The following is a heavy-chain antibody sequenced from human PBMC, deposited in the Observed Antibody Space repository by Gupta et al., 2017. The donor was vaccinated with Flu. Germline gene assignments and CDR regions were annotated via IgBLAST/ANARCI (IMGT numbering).Heavy chain of an antibody. Sequence: EVQLVESGAGLVLPGGSLRLSFAASGFTFSNSWMHWVRQVPGKGLVWVSRINRYVRSTDYGDSVKGRFTITRDTANNTLSLPMDSLGAEDTSVYYCTTTWGFDSWGQGTVVTVS. CDR1: GFTFSNSW. J-gene: IGHJ4*02. CDR2: INRYVRST. CDR3: TTTWGFDS. D-gene: IGHD7-27*01. V-gene: IGHV3-74*01.